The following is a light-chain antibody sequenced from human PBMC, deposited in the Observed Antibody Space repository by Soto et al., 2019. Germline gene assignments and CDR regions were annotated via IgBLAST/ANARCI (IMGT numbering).Light chain of an antibody. CDR3: WFYGGGRSWV. V-gene: IGLV2-23*01. CDR1: SSDVGSYNL. Sequence: QSALTQPASVSGSPGQSITISCTGTSSDVGSYNLVSWYQQHPGKAPKLMIYEGSKRPSGVSNRFSGSKSGNTASLTISGVQGGDGGGFYRWFYGGGRSWVFGGGNQVTVL. CDR2: EGS. J-gene: IGLJ3*02.